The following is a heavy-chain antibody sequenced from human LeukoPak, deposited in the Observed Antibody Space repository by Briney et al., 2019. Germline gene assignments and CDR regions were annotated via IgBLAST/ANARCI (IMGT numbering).Heavy chain of an antibody. CDR3: AKAEIAAAGIMDYYYYGMDV. V-gene: IGHV3-30*18. CDR1: GFTFSSYG. CDR2: ISYDGSNK. Sequence: GGSLRLSCAASGFTFSSYGMHWVRQAPGKGLEWVAVISYDGSNKYYADSVKGRFTISRDNPKNTLYLQMNSLRAEDTAVYYCAKAEIAAAGIMDYYYYGMDVWGQGTTVTVS. D-gene: IGHD6-13*01. J-gene: IGHJ6*02.